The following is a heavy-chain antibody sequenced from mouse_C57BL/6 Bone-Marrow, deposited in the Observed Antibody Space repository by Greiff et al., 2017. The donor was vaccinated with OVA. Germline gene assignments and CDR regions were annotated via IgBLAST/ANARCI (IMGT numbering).Heavy chain of an antibody. Sequence: QVQLQQPGAELVMPGASVKLSCKASGSTFTSYWMHWVKQRPGQGLEWIGEIDPSDSYTNYNQKFKGKSTLTVDKSSSTAYMQLSSLTSEDSAVYYCAKDYGSSDWYFDVWGTGTTVTVSS. CDR2: IDPSDSYT. CDR3: AKDYGSSDWYFDV. J-gene: IGHJ1*03. CDR1: GSTFTSYW. D-gene: IGHD1-1*01. V-gene: IGHV1-69*01.